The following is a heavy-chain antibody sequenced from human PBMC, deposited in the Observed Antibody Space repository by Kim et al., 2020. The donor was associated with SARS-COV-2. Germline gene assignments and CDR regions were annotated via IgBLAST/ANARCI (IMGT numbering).Heavy chain of an antibody. CDR2: TI. Sequence: TIYYADSVKGRFTISRDNAKNSLYLHMNSLRAEDTAVYYCARVGSSFFDYWGQGTLVTVSS. J-gene: IGHJ4*02. D-gene: IGHD6-13*01. V-gene: IGHV3-48*04. CDR3: ARVGSSFFDY.